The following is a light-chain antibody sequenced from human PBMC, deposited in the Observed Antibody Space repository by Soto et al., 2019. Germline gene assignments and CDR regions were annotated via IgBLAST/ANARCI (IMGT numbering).Light chain of an antibody. Sequence: QPVLTQPPSVSGAPGQTITISCTGSSSNIGADFGVHWYQQLPGAAPKLVIFVNTNRPSGVPDRFSGSKSGTSASLAITGRQAEDEADYYCQSYDRSLSGWVFGTGTKLTVL. V-gene: IGLV1-40*01. CDR2: VNT. J-gene: IGLJ3*02. CDR1: SSNIGADFG. CDR3: QSYDRSLSGWV.